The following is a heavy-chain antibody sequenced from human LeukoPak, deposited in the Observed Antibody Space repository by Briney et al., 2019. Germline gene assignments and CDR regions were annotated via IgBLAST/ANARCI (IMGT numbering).Heavy chain of an antibody. CDR1: GFTFSSYA. CDR2: ISGSGGST. J-gene: IGHJ4*02. D-gene: IGHD3-10*01. Sequence: GGSPRLSCAASGFTFSSYAMSWVRQAPGKGLEWVSAISGSGGSTYYADSVKGRFTISRDNSKNTLYLQMNSLGAEDTAVYYCAKAPRAVRGVGPFDYWGQGTLVTVS. CDR3: AKAPRAVRGVGPFDY. V-gene: IGHV3-23*01.